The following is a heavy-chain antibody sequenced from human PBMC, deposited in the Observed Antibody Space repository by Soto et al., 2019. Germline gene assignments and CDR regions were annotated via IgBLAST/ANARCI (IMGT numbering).Heavy chain of an antibody. V-gene: IGHV1-3*01. CDR1: GYTFTSYA. Sequence: ASVKVSCKASGYTFTSYAMHWVRQAPGQRLEWMGWINAGNSDTTYSQKFQGRVTITSDTSASTAYMELTSLRSEDTAVYYCARDFSTAVVAPGSWGQGPMVTVPS. CDR2: INAGNSDT. J-gene: IGHJ5*02. CDR3: ARDFSTAVVAPGS. D-gene: IGHD2-2*01.